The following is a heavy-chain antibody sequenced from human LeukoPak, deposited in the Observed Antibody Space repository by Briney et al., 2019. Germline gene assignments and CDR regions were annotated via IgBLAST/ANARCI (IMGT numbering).Heavy chain of an antibody. V-gene: IGHV1-69*06. Sequence: SVKVSCKASGGTFSSYAISWVRQAPGQGLEWMGGIIPIFGTANYAQKFQGRVTITADKSTSTAYMELSSLRSEDTAVYYCARASGSYVGYYYYMDVWGKGTTVTVSS. CDR3: ARASGSYVGYYYYMDV. CDR1: GGTFSSYA. J-gene: IGHJ6*03. CDR2: IIPIFGTA. D-gene: IGHD1-26*01.